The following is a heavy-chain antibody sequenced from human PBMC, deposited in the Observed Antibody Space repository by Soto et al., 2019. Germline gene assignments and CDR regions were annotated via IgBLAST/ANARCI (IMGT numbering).Heavy chain of an antibody. D-gene: IGHD6-19*01. CDR1: GYSFTGNP. CDR2: INASNGNT. J-gene: IGHJ3*02. CDR3: AREGPYSSGWYPDAFDI. Sequence: ASVKVSCKASGYSFTGNPLHWVRQAPGQGLEWMGWINASNGNTKYALKFQGRVTITRDTSVNTAYMELSSLRSDDTAVYYCAREGPYSSGWYPDAFDIWGQGTMVT. V-gene: IGHV1-3*01.